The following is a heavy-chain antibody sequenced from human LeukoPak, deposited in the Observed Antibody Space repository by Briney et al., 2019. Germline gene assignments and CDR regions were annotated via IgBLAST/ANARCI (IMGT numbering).Heavy chain of an antibody. J-gene: IGHJ5*02. D-gene: IGHD5-18*01. Sequence: PGGSLRLSCAASGFTFSSYGMHWVRQAPGKGLEWVAFIRYDGSNKYYVDSVKGRFTISRDNSKNTLSLQMSSLRAEDMAVYFCAKDAFRGYSYGYRVSMVWFDQWGQGILVTVSS. V-gene: IGHV3-30*02. CDR3: AKDAFRGYSYGYRVSMVWFDQ. CDR2: IRYDGSNK. CDR1: GFTFSSYG.